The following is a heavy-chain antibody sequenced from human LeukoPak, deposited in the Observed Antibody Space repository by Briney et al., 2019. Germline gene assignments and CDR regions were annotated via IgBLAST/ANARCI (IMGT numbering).Heavy chain of an antibody. CDR2: ISGSGGST. CDR3: AKDRKHSGSFEDAFDI. V-gene: IGHV3-23*01. D-gene: IGHD1-26*01. CDR1: GFTFSSYA. Sequence: GGSLRLSCAASGFTFSSYAMSWVRQAPGKGLEWVSAISGSGGSTYYADSVKGRFTISRDNSKSTLYLQMNSLRAEDTAVYYCAKDRKHSGSFEDAFDIWGQGNGHRLF. J-gene: IGHJ3*02.